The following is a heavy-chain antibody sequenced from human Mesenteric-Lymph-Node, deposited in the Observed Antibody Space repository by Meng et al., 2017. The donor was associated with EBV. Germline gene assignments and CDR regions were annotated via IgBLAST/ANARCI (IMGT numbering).Heavy chain of an antibody. CDR2: ISVHTGNT. Sequence: QVQLVQSGGEVKKPGASGKVSCKAFGYTFSSYSITWVRQAPVQGLEWMGWISVHTGNTNYAQKLQDRVTMTTDTSTNTAYMELRSQRSDDTAVYFCARVADHYGSGSYDTWGQGTLVTVSS. V-gene: IGHV1-18*01. CDR1: GYTFSSYS. D-gene: IGHD3-10*01. J-gene: IGHJ5*02. CDR3: ARVADHYGSGSYDT.